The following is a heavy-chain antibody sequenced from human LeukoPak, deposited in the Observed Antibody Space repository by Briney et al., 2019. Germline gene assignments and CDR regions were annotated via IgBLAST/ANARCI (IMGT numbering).Heavy chain of an antibody. CDR2: IYYSGST. D-gene: IGHD4-11*01. Sequence: SETLSLTCTVSGGSISSGGYYWSWIRQHPGKGLEWIGYIYYSGSTYYNPSLKSRVTISVDKSKNQFSLKLSSVTAADTAVYYCAREDYPGPIDYWGQGTLVTVSS. J-gene: IGHJ4*02. V-gene: IGHV4-31*03. CDR1: GGSISSGGYY. CDR3: AREDYPGPIDY.